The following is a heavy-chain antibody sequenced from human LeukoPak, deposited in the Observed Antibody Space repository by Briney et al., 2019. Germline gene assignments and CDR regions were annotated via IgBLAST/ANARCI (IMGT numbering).Heavy chain of an antibody. CDR2: IIPMMGIA. J-gene: IGHJ4*02. V-gene: IGHV1-69*02. CDR3: ASRSHKTIVGADTREVGDY. Sequence: SVKVSCKASGGTLRRHTITWVRQAPGQGLEWMGRIIPMMGIANYAQKFQGRVTITADTSTDTAYMDLISLRSEDTAVYYCASRSHKTIVGADTREVGDYWGQGTLATVSS. D-gene: IGHD6-19*01. CDR1: GGTLRRHT.